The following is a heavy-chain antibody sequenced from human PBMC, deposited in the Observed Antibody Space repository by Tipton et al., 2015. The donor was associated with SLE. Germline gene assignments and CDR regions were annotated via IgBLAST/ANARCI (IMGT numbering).Heavy chain of an antibody. CDR3: ARANYYGSGRQDY. J-gene: IGHJ4*02. V-gene: IGHV4-39*07. CDR1: GGSISNSGYY. D-gene: IGHD3-10*01. CDR2: IYYSGTT. Sequence: TLSLTCTVSGGSISNSGYYWGWIRQPPGKGLEWIGSIYYSGTTYYHPSLKSRVTISVDTSKNQFSLKLSSVTAADTAVYYCARANYYGSGRQDYWGQGTLVTVSS.